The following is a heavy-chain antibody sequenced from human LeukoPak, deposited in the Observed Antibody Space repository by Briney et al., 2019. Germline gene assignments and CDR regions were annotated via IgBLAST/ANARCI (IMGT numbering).Heavy chain of an antibody. CDR2: TYHRSAWYN. CDR1: GDSVSSNSVT. Sequence: SQTLSLTCAISGDSVSSNSVTWNWIRQSPSRGLEWLGRTYHRSAWYNDYAVSVRGRITVNPDTSKNQFSLHLNSVTPEDTAVYYCARRLTQYDCFDPWGQGILVTVSS. CDR3: ARRLTQYDCFDP. J-gene: IGHJ5*02. V-gene: IGHV6-1*01. D-gene: IGHD2-2*01.